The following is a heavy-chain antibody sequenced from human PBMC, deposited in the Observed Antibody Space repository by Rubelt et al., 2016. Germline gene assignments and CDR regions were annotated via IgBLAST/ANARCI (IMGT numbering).Heavy chain of an antibody. CDR3: GKITIFGVMYAFDI. D-gene: IGHD3-3*01. CDR2: IYYSGST. J-gene: IGHJ3*02. Sequence: QLQLQESGPGLVKPSETLSLTCTVSGGSISSSSYYWGWIRQPPGKGLEWIGSIYYSGSTYYNPSLNSRGILSVDTSKNQFCLDLSSGTAADTAVYYCGKITIFGVMYAFDIWGQGTMITVSS. V-gene: IGHV4-39*01. CDR1: GGSISSSSYY.